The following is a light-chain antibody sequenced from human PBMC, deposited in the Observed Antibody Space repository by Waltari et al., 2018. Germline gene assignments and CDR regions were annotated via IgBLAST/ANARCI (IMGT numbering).Light chain of an antibody. Sequence: QSVLTQPPSVSAAPGQKVTISCSGSSSNIGTNYVSWYQQLPGTAPKLLSYDNNKRPSGIPDRFSGSKSGTSATLGITGLQTGDEADYYCGTWDSSLSAWVFGGGTKLTVL. CDR1: SSNIGTNY. CDR2: DNN. J-gene: IGLJ3*02. V-gene: IGLV1-51*01. CDR3: GTWDSSLSAWV.